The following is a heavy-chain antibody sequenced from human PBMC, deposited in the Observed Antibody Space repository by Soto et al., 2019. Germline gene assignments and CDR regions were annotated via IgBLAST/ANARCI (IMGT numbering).Heavy chain of an antibody. Sequence: EVQLVESGGGLVKPGGSLRLSCAASGFTFSSYSMNWVRQAPGKGLEWVSSISSSSSYIYDADSVKGRFTISRDNAKNSLYRQMNSLRPEDTAVYYCGRGDLAVADLNWGQGTLVTVSP. CDR3: GRGDLAVADLN. V-gene: IGHV3-21*01. CDR1: GFTFSSYS. J-gene: IGHJ4*02. CDR2: ISSSSSYI. D-gene: IGHD6-19*01.